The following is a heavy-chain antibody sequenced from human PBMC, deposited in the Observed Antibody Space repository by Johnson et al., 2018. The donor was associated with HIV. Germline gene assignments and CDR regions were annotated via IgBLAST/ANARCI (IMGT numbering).Heavy chain of an antibody. V-gene: IGHV3-66*01. CDR3: ARATVESAFDI. J-gene: IGHJ3*02. CDR1: GFTVSSNY. Sequence: VQLVESGGGLVQPGGSLRLSCAASGFTVSSNYMSWVRQAPGKGLEWVSVIYSGDSTYYADSVKGRFTISRDNAKNSLYLQMNSLRAEDTAVYYCARATVESAFDIWGQGTMVTVSS. CDR2: IYSGDST. D-gene: IGHD4-23*01.